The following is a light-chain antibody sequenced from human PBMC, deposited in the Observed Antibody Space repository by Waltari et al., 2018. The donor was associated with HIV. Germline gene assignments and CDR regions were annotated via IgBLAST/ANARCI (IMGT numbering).Light chain of an antibody. V-gene: IGKV1-5*03. Sequence: DIQMTQSPSTLSASVGDRVTITCRARQSISTWLAWYQQKPGKAPKLLIYKASTLESGVPSRFSGSGSGIEFTLTISSLQPDDFATYYCQQYNRPWTFGQGTKVEIK. CDR1: QSISTW. J-gene: IGKJ1*01. CDR3: QQYNRPWT. CDR2: KAS.